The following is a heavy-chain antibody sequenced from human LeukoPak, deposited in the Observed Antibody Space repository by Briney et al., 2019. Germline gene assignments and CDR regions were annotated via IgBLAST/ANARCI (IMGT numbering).Heavy chain of an antibody. V-gene: IGHV3-30*02. CDR1: GFTLSSYG. D-gene: IGHD2-15*01. J-gene: IGHJ4*02. CDR2: IRFDGSSR. CDR3: AKGLGFVVVVAAIDY. Sequence: GGSLRLSCAASGFTLSSYGMHWVRQAPGKGLGWVAFIRFDGSSRYYADSVKGRFTISRDNSKNTLYLQMNSLRAEDTAVYYCAKGLGFVVVVAAIDYWGQGTLVTVSS.